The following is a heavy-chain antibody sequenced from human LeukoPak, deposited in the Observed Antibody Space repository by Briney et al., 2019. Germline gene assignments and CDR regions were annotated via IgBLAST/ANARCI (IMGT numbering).Heavy chain of an antibody. Sequence: GGSLRLSCAASGFTFSDYYMSWVRQAPGKGREWVSYISSSSSYIYYADSVKGRFTISRDNAKNSLYLQMNSLRAEDTAVYYCARDKRRAGRFDYWGQGTLVTVSS. J-gene: IGHJ4*02. V-gene: IGHV3-11*06. CDR1: GFTFSDYY. CDR3: ARDKRRAGRFDY. CDR2: ISSSSSYI. D-gene: IGHD6-19*01.